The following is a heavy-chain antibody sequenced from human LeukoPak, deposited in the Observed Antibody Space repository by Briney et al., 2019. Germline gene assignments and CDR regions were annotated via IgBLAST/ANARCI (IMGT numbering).Heavy chain of an antibody. Sequence: GGSLRLSCVASGFTFSSYGMHWVRQAPGKGLEWVAVIWYDGSIKEYADSVKGRFTISRDDSKNTLYLEMSSPRDEDTAVYYCAKGRVATPYDYWGQGTLVTVSS. V-gene: IGHV3-33*06. CDR2: IWYDGSIK. CDR3: AKGRVATPYDY. CDR1: GFTFSSYG. J-gene: IGHJ4*02. D-gene: IGHD5-12*01.